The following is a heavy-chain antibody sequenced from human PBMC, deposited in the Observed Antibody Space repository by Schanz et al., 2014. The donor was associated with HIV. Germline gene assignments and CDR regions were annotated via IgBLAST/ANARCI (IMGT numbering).Heavy chain of an antibody. CDR2: IIGDGGGSDIIT. Sequence: EVQLLESGGCVVQPGGSLRLSCAASGFTFSRYAMSWVRQAPGKGLEWVSAIIGDGGGSDIITFYADSVKGRFTISRDNSKNTLYLHMTSLRGEDTAVYYCAKEEQQLGGVGGYHFDYWGQGTLVTVSS. J-gene: IGHJ4*02. CDR1: GFTFSRYA. D-gene: IGHD6-13*01. V-gene: IGHV3-23*01. CDR3: AKEEQQLGGVGGYHFDY.